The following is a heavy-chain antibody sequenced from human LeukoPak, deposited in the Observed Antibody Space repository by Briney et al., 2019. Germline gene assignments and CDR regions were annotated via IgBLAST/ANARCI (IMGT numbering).Heavy chain of an antibody. Sequence: GGSLRLSCAASGFNFSNYGVHWVRQAPGKGLEWVAFIRYDGNNKYYADSVQGRFSISRDNSRNTLYLQMNSLRPEDTAVYYCARESRQWLVLGGVDYWGQGTLVTVSS. J-gene: IGHJ4*02. CDR3: ARESRQWLVLGGVDY. CDR1: GFNFSNYG. V-gene: IGHV3-30*02. D-gene: IGHD6-19*01. CDR2: IRYDGNNK.